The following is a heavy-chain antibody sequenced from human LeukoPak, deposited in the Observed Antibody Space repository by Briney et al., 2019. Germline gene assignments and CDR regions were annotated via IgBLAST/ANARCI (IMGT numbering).Heavy chain of an antibody. Sequence: PGGSLRLSCAASGFTFSGSAMHWVRQASGKGLEWVGRIRSKANSYATAYAASVKGRFTISRDDSKNTAYLQMNSLKTEDTAVYYCTRLPIYDSSGYVDYWGQGTLVTVSS. J-gene: IGHJ4*02. CDR3: TRLPIYDSSGYVDY. CDR1: GFTFSGSA. D-gene: IGHD3-22*01. CDR2: IRSKANSYAT. V-gene: IGHV3-73*01.